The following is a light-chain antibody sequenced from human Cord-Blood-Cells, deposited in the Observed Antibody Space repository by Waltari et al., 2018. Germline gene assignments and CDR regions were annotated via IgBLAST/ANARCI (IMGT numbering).Light chain of an antibody. V-gene: IGLV2-14*03. CDR1: SSDVGGYNY. Sequence: QSALTQPAHVSGSPGQSITISCTGTSSDVGGYNYVSWYQQHPGKAPKLMIYDVSNRTLGVSNRCSGAKSGKTASRSISGLQAEDEADYYCSSYTSSSTYVFGTGTKVTVL. J-gene: IGLJ1*01. CDR3: SSYTSSSTYV. CDR2: DVS.